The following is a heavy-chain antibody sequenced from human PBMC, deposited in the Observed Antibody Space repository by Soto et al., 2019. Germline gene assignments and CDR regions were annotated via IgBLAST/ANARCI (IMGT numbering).Heavy chain of an antibody. CDR1: GYTFTSCA. J-gene: IGHJ4*02. CDR2: INTNTGNP. CDR3: AITQGDILTGYYPFDY. V-gene: IGHV7-4-1*01. Sequence: GASVKVSCKASGYTFTSCAMNWMRQAPGQGLEWMGWINTNTGNPTYAQGFTGRFVFSLDTSVSTAYLQICSLKAEDTAVYYCAITQGDILTGYYPFDYWGQGALVTVSS. D-gene: IGHD3-9*01.